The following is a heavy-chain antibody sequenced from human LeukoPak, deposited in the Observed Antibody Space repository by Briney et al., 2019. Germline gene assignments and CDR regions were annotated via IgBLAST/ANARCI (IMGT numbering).Heavy chain of an antibody. CDR1: GDSINSGGYF. V-gene: IGHV4-31*03. CDR3: ARVGFHSGSSD. Sequence: SETLSLTFTVSGDSINSGGYFWIWIRQHPGKGLEWIGYIYYSGSTYYNPSLKSRVTISVDTSKNQFSLKLSSVTAADTAVYYCARVGFHSGSSDWGQGTLVTVSS. J-gene: IGHJ4*02. D-gene: IGHD1-26*01. CDR2: IYYSGST.